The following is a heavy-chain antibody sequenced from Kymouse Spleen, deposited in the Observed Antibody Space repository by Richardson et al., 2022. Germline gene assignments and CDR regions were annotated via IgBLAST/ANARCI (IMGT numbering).Heavy chain of an antibody. V-gene: IGHV3-48*02. CDR2: ISSSSSTI. D-gene: IGHD1-26*01. Sequence: EVQLVESGGGLVQPGGSLRLSCAASGFTFSSYSMNWVRQAPGKGLEWVSYISSSSSTIYYADSVKGRFTISRDNAKNSLYLQMNSLRDEDTAVYYCARDGGATYYYYYGMDVWGQGTTVTVSS. CDR1: GFTFSSYS. J-gene: IGHJ6*02. CDR3: ARDGGATYYYYYGMDV.